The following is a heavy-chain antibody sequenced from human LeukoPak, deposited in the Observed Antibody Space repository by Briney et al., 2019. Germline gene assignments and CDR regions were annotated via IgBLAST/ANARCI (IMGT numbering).Heavy chain of an antibody. D-gene: IGHD3-22*01. CDR2: IGVSDDT. J-gene: IGHJ4*02. V-gene: IGHV3-23*01. CDR1: GFTFSSYG. CDR3: AKESFIPYYYDSSGYVDY. Sequence: GGSLRLSCAASGFTFSSYGMSWVRQAPGKGLEWVSVIGVSDDTSYADSVKGRFTISRDNSKNTLYLQMNSLRAEDTAVYYCAKESFIPYYYDSSGYVDYWGQGTLVTVSS.